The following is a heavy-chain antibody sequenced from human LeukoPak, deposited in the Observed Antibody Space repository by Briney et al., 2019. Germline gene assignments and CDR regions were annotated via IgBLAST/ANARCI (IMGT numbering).Heavy chain of an antibody. CDR1: GFIFSSFG. V-gene: IGHV3-30*02. Sequence: GGSLRLSCAASGFIFSSFGMHWVRQAPRKGLEWVAFIRYDGSNKYFADSVKGRFTISRDNSKNTLYLQMNSPRAEDTAIYYCAKDRGDYTNWFDPWGQGTLVTVSS. CDR3: AKDRGDYTNWFDP. J-gene: IGHJ5*02. D-gene: IGHD4-17*01. CDR2: IRYDGSNK.